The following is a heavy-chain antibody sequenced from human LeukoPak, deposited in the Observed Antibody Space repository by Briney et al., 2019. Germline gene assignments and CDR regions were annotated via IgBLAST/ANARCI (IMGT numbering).Heavy chain of an antibody. J-gene: IGHJ3*02. D-gene: IGHD3-10*01. CDR1: AFTFRSYA. CDR2: ISGSGGST. CDR3: ARVATMVRVPLDALDI. Sequence: GGSLRLSCAASAFTFRSYAMSWVRQAGGKGLEWVSAISGSGGSTYYADSVKGRFTTSRDNAKNSLYLQMNSLRVEDTAVYYCARVATMVRVPLDALDIWGQGTMVSVSS. V-gene: IGHV3-23*01.